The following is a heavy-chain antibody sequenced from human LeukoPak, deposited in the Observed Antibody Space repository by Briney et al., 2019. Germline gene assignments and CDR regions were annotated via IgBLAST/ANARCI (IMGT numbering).Heavy chain of an antibody. CDR1: GFTFSSYS. D-gene: IGHD3-22*01. J-gene: IGHJ3*02. V-gene: IGHV3-21*01. CDR3: ARELGVGVIGDAFDI. CDR2: ISSSSSYI. Sequence: PGGSLRLSCAASGFTFSSYSMNWVRQAPGKGLEWVSSISSSSSYIYYADSVKGRFTISRDNAKNTLSLQMNSLSAEDTGLYFCARELGVGVIGDAFDIWGQGTMVTVSS.